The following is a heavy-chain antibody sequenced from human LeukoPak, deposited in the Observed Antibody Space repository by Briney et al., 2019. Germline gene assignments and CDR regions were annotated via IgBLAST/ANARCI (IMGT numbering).Heavy chain of an antibody. V-gene: IGHV3-23*01. CDR1: GFPFSSDA. Sequence: PGGSLRLSCIVSGFPFSSDAMTWVRQAPGEGLEWLALISGSGDNTYYVDSVKGRFTISRDNSKNTLYLQMKSLRVEDAAIYYCARDWEAADYWGLGTLVTVSS. CDR3: ARDWEAADY. J-gene: IGHJ4*02. D-gene: IGHD1-26*01. CDR2: ISGSGDNT.